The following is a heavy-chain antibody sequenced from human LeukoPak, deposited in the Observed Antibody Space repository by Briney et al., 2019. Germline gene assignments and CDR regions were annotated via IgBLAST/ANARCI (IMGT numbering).Heavy chain of an antibody. CDR3: AKEEYGGYGSFDY. CDR1: GFIFSNYG. V-gene: IGHV3-30*02. CDR2: IRYDGSNK. D-gene: IGHD5-12*01. J-gene: IGHJ4*02. Sequence: GGSLRLSCAASGFIFSNYGMHWVRQAPGKGLEWVAFIRYDGSNKYDADSVKGRSTISRDNSKTTLYLQMNSLRADDTAVYYCAKEEYGGYGSFDYWGQGTLVTVSS.